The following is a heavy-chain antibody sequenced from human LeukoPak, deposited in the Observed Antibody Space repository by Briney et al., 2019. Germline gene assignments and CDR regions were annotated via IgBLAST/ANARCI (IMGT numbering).Heavy chain of an antibody. D-gene: IGHD6-13*01. Sequence: ASVKVSCKASGYTFTSYAMHWVRQAPGQRLEWMGWINAGNGNTKYSQKFQGRVTITRDTSASTAYMGLSSLRSEDTAVYYCARLSSSWYVDYFDYWGQGTLVTVSS. V-gene: IGHV1-3*01. CDR2: INAGNGNT. CDR3: ARLSSSWYVDYFDY. CDR1: GYTFTSYA. J-gene: IGHJ4*02.